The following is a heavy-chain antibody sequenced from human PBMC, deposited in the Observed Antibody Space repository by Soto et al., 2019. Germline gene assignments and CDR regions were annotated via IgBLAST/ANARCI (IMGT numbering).Heavy chain of an antibody. CDR2: IYHSGST. J-gene: IGHJ6*02. D-gene: IGHD3-9*01. CDR1: GYSISSGYY. V-gene: IGHV4-38-2*01. Sequence: PSETLSLTCAVSGYSISSGYYWGWIRQPPGKGLEWIGSIYHSGSTYYNPSLKSRATISVDTSKNQFSLKLSSVTAADTAVYYCARASADYDILTGYYAYGMDVWGQGTTVTVSS. CDR3: ARASADYDILTGYYAYGMDV.